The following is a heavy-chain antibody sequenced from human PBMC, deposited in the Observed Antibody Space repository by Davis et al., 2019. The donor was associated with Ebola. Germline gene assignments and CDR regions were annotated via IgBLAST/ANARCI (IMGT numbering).Heavy chain of an antibody. D-gene: IGHD2-15*01. V-gene: IGHV1-69*13. CDR2: IIPIFGTA. Sequence: SVKVSCKASGGTFSSYAISWVRQAPGQGLEWMGGIIPIFGTANYAQKFQGRVTITADESTSTAYMELSSLRSEDTAVYYCARSPDRYCSGGSCYFHYYYYGMDVWGQGTTVTVSS. CDR3: ARSPDRYCSGGSCYFHYYYYGMDV. CDR1: GGTFSSYA. J-gene: IGHJ6*02.